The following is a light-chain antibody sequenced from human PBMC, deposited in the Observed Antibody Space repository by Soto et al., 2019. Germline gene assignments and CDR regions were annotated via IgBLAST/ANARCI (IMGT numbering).Light chain of an antibody. CDR1: SSDDGRFNF. V-gene: IGLV2-23*02. CDR3: CSYAYSTSFV. J-gene: IGLJ1*01. Sequence: QSVLTQPASVSGSPGHSITISCTGSSSDDGRFNFVSWYQQHPGKAPKLLIYEVIKRPSGVSSRFSASKSGNTASLTISGLQAEDEADYYCCSYAYSTSFVFGTGTKVTVL. CDR2: EVI.